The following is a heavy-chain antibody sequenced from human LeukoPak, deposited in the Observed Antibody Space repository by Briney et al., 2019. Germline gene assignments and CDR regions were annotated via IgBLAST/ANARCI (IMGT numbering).Heavy chain of an antibody. D-gene: IGHD3-22*01. J-gene: IGHJ4*02. V-gene: IGHV1-3*01. CDR2: INAGNGNT. CDR1: GYTFTSYA. CDR3: ARVSNYYDSSGYYYYIDY. Sequence: ASVKVSCKASGYTFTSYAMHWVRQAPGQRLEWMGWINAGNGNTKYSQKFQGRVTITRDTSASTAYMELSSLRSEDTAVYYCARVSNYYDSSGYYYYIDYWGQGTLVTVSS.